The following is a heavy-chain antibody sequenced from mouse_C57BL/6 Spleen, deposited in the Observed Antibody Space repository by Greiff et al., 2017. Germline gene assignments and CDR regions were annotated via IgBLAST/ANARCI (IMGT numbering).Heavy chain of an antibody. Sequence: VQLQQSGPELVKPGASVKISCKASGYTFTDYYMNWVKQSHGKSLEWIGDINPNNGGTSYNQKFKGKATLTVDKSSSTAYMELRSLTSEDSAVYYCARYLDYDYAMDYWGQGTSVTVSS. J-gene: IGHJ4*01. CDR2: INPNNGGT. CDR1: GYTFTDYY. CDR3: ARYLDYDYAMDY. D-gene: IGHD2-4*01. V-gene: IGHV1-26*01.